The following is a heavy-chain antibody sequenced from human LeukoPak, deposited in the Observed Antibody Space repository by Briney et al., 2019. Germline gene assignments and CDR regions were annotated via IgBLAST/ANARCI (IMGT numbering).Heavy chain of an antibody. V-gene: IGHV3-53*01. D-gene: IGHD4-17*01. CDR3: ARAYAGTFNI. CDR2: IYSGGST. CDR1: GFTVSSNY. Sequence: GGSLRLSCAASGFTVSSNYMSWVRQAPGKGLEWVSVIYSGGSTYYADSVKGRFTISRDNSKNTLCLQMNSLRAEDTAVYYCARAYAGTFNIWGQGTMVTVSS. J-gene: IGHJ3*02.